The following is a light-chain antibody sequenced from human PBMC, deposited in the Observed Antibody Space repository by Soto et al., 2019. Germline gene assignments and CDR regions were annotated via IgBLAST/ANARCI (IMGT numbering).Light chain of an antibody. CDR1: QSVRSNY. CDR2: GAS. CDR3: QQYASSPLT. V-gene: IGKV3-20*01. Sequence: EIVLTQSPGTLSLSSGERATLSCGASQSVRSNYLAWYQQKPGQAPRLLIYGASSRATGIPYRFGGSGSGTDFTLTISRLEPEDLAVYYCQQYASSPLTFGGGTKVEIK. J-gene: IGKJ4*01.